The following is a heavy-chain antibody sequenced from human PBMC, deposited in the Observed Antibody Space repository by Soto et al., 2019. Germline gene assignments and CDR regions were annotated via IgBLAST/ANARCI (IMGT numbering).Heavy chain of an antibody. V-gene: IGHV1-69*02. CDR2: IIPILGIA. Sequence: QVQLVQSGAEVKKPGSSVKVSCKASGGTFSSYTISWVRQAPGQGLEWMGRIIPILGIANYAQKFQGRVTITADKSTSTAYMELSSLRSEDTAVYYCAIARFTVKGVIDAFDIWGQGTMVTVSS. J-gene: IGHJ3*02. CDR3: AIARFTVKGVIDAFDI. CDR1: GGTFSSYT. D-gene: IGHD4-17*01.